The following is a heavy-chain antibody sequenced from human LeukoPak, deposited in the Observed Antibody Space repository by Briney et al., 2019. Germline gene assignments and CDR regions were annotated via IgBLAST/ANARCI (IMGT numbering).Heavy chain of an antibody. CDR1: GYTFTGYY. V-gene: IGHV1-2*02. Sequence: ASVKVSCKASGYTFTGYYMHWVRQAPGQGLEWMGWINPNSGGTNYAQKFQGRVTMTRDTSISTAYMELSRLRSDDTAVYYCARSGYSYGRYYYYYYMDVWGEGTTVTISS. D-gene: IGHD5-18*01. J-gene: IGHJ6*03. CDR3: ARSGYSYGRYYYYYYMDV. CDR2: INPNSGGT.